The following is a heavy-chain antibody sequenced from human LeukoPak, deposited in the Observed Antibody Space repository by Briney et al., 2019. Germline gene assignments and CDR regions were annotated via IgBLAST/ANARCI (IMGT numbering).Heavy chain of an antibody. V-gene: IGHV3-30-3*01. CDR3: ARSEHIVVVTSTPASY. D-gene: IGHD2-21*02. J-gene: IGHJ4*02. CDR2: ISYDGSNK. CDR1: GFTFSSYA. Sequence: GGSLRLSCAASGFTFSSYAMHWVRQAPGKGLEWVAVISYDGSNKYYADSVKGRFTISRDNSENTVFMEMNSLKPEDTALYYCARSEHIVVVTSTPASYWGQGTLVTVSS.